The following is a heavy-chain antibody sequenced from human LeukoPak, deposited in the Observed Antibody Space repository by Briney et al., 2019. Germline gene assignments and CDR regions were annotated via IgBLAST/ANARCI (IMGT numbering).Heavy chain of an antibody. V-gene: IGHV4-38-2*02. CDR2: ISHSATT. J-gene: IGHJ4*02. CDR1: GYSLSSTFY. CDR3: ARVNTPVATFDY. Sequence: SETLSLTCNVSGYSLSSTFYGAWIRQPPGKGLEWIATISHSATTYYTPSLKSRLPMSVDTSKNQFSLKLSSVTVADTAVYYCARVNTPVATFDYWGQGTLVTVPS. D-gene: IGHD2-15*01.